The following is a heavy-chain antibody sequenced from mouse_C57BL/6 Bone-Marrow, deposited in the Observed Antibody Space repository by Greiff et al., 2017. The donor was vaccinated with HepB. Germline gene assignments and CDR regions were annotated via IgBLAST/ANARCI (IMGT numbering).Heavy chain of an antibody. V-gene: IGHV1-62-2*01. J-gene: IGHJ4*01. D-gene: IGHD3-2*02. CDR2: FYPGSGSI. Sequence: VKLQESGAELVKPGASVKLSCKASGYTFTEYTIHWVKQRSGQGLEWIGWFYPGSGSIKYNEKFKDKATLAANKSSSTVYMELSRLTSEDSAVYFCARHPNSSGYGYAMDYWGQGTSVTVSS. CDR3: ARHPNSSGYGYAMDY. CDR1: GYTFTEYT.